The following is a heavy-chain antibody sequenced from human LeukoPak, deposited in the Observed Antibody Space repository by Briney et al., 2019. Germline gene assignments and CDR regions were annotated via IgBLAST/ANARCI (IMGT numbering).Heavy chain of an antibody. CDR2: IYYSGST. J-gene: IGHJ4*02. CDR3: ARRRIAAAVLSYYFDY. V-gene: IGHV4-39*01. D-gene: IGHD6-13*01. Sequence: PSETLSLTCKVSGGSISSSSYYWGWIRQPPGKGLEWIGIIYYSGSTYYNPSLKSRVTISVDTSKNQFSLKLSSVTAADTAVYYCARRRIAAAVLSYYFDYWGQGTLVTVSS. CDR1: GGSISSSSYY.